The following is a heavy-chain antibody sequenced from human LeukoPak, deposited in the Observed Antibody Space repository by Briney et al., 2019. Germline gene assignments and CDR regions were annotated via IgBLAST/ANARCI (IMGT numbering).Heavy chain of an antibody. J-gene: IGHJ4*02. D-gene: IGHD5-24*01. Sequence: SGTLSLTCAVSGGSISSANWWSWVRQPPGKGLGWIGEIYLGGKTNYNPSLKSRVTISIDTSKNQFSLKLISVTAADTALYYCARHMATPGTRGFDSWGQGTLVTVSS. CDR3: ARHMATPGTRGFDS. CDR2: IYLGGKT. V-gene: IGHV4-4*02. CDR1: GGSISSANW.